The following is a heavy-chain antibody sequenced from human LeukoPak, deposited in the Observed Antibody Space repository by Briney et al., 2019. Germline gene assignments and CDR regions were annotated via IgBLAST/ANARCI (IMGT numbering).Heavy chain of an antibody. J-gene: IGHJ4*02. CDR2: IKQDGSEK. D-gene: IGHD1-26*01. CDR1: GFTFSSYW. V-gene: IGHV3-7*01. CDR3: ARFGTYLDYFDN. Sequence: GGSLRLSRAASGFTFSSYWMSWVRQAPGKGLEWVANIKQDGSEKYYVDSVKGRFTLSRDNAKNSLYLQMSSLRAEDTAVYYCARFGTYLDYFDNWGQGSLVTVSS.